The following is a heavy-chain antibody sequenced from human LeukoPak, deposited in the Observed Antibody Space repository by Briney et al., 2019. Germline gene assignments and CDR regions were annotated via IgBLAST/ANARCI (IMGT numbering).Heavy chain of an antibody. CDR3: ARPAGYGDYYYYYMDV. CDR1: GGSLSGYY. J-gene: IGHJ6*03. CDR2: INHSGST. D-gene: IGHD5-12*01. Sequence: SETLSLTCAVYGGSLSGYYWSWIRQPPGKGLEWIGEINHSGSTNHNPSLKSRVTISVDTSKNQFSLKLSSVTAADTAVYYCARPAGYGDYYYYYMDVRGKGTTVTVSS. V-gene: IGHV4-34*01.